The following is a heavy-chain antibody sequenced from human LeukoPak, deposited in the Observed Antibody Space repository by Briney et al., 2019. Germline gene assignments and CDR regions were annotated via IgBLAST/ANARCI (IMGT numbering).Heavy chain of an antibody. CDR2: ISSSSSTI. J-gene: IGHJ4*02. Sequence: GGSLRLSCAASGFTFSSYSMNWVRQAPGKGLEWVSYISSSSSTIYYADSVKGRFTISRDNSKNTLYLQMNSLRAEDTAVYYCARGASRSFDYWGQGTLVTVSS. CDR1: GFTFSSYS. D-gene: IGHD6-6*01. CDR3: ARGASRSFDY. V-gene: IGHV3-48*01.